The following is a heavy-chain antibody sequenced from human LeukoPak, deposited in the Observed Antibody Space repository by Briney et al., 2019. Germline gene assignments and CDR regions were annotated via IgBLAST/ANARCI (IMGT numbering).Heavy chain of an antibody. V-gene: IGHV3-7*01. J-gene: IGHJ4*02. CDR1: GFTFSSYW. CDR2: IKQDGSEK. CDR3: AGRPDDYGDFEFDY. Sequence: GESLTLSCAASGFTFSSYWMSWVRQPAGKGLEWVANIKQDGSEKYYVDSVKGRFTISRDNAKNSLYLQMNSLRAEDTAVYYCAGRPDDYGDFEFDYWGQGAMVTVS. D-gene: IGHD4-17*01.